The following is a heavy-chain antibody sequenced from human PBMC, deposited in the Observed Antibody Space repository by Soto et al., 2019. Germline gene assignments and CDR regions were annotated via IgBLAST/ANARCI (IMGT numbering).Heavy chain of an antibody. D-gene: IGHD3-22*01. Sequence: SLRLSCAASGFTVSSNYMSWVRQAPGKGLEWVSVIYSGGSTYYADSVKGRFTISRDNSKNTLYLQMNSLRAEDTAVYYCARGIYYDSSGYFDYWGQGTLVTVSS. CDR2: IYSGGST. CDR3: ARGIYYDSSGYFDY. J-gene: IGHJ4*02. CDR1: GFTVSSNY. V-gene: IGHV3-53*01.